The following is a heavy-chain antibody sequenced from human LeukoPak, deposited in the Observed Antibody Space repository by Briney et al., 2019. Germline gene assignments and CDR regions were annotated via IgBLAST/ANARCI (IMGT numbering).Heavy chain of an antibody. D-gene: IGHD3-9*01. J-gene: IGHJ4*02. CDR1: GYSISSGYY. Sequence: SETLSLTCTVSGYSISSGYYWSWIRQPPGKGLEWIGEINHSGSTNYNPSLKSRVTISVDTSKNQFSLKLSSVTAADTAVYYCARQQYFDWLFSFDYWGQGTLVTVSS. CDR3: ARQQYFDWLFSFDY. V-gene: IGHV4-38-2*02. CDR2: INHSGST.